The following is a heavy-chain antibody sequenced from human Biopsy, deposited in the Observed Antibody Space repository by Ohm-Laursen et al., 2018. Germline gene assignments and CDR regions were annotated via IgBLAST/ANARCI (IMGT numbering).Heavy chain of an antibody. V-gene: IGHV3-74*03. CDR3: AKDLHNYGMDV. J-gene: IGHJ6*02. CDR2: INKDGSTL. Sequence: SLSLSCTATGLTFSSYWMNWVRQVPGKGLVWVATINKDGSTLQYVDSVRGRFTISRDNAKNTLHLQMNSLRADDTAIYYCAKDLHNYGMDVWGQGTTVTVSS. CDR1: GLTFSSYW.